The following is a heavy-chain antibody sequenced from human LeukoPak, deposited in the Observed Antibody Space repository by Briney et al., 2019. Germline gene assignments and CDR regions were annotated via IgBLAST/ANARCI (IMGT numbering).Heavy chain of an antibody. CDR1: GGSISSYY. CDR3: ARVAYYYGTGSYYNPAHFDY. D-gene: IGHD3-10*01. Sequence: PSETLSLTCPVSGGSISSYYWSWIRQPPGKGLEWIGYIYYSGSTNYNPSLQSRVTISVDMSKDQFSLKLSSVTAADTAVYYCARVAYYYGTGSYYNPAHFDYWGQGTLVTVSS. J-gene: IGHJ4*02. V-gene: IGHV4-59*01. CDR2: IYYSGST.